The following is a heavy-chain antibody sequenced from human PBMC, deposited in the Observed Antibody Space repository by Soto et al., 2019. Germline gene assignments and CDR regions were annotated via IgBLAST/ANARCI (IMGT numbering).Heavy chain of an antibody. CDR1: GFILRNYW. J-gene: IGHJ5*02. Sequence: GGSLRLSCEDSGFILRNYWMSWVRQAPGMGLQWVASRKEDGSEKYYVDPVKGRFTISRENAKNSLYLQMNSLRAEDTAVYYCARYRSLDPWGQGILVTVSS. D-gene: IGHD3-16*02. CDR2: RKEDGSEK. V-gene: IGHV3-7*03. CDR3: ARYRSLDP.